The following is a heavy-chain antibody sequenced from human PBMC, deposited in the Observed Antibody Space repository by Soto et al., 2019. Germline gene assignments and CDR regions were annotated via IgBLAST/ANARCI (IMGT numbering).Heavy chain of an antibody. J-gene: IGHJ3*02. CDR3: ARALGPGDAFDI. Sequence: SETLSLTCTVSGGSISSSSYYWGWIRQPPGKGLEWIGSIYYSGSTYYNPSLKSRVTISVDTSKNQFSLKLSSVTAADTAVYYCARALGPGDAFDIWGQGTMVTVSS. CDR2: IYYSGST. V-gene: IGHV4-39*07. CDR1: GGSISSSSYY.